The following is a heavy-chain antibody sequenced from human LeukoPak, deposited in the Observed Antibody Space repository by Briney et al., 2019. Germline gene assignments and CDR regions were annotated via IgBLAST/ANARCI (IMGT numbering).Heavy chain of an antibody. CDR1: GYTFTGYY. CDR3: ARDHKIGSGYYYSRGGPLNY. CDR2: INPNSGGT. D-gene: IGHD3-22*01. V-gene: IGHV1-2*02. J-gene: IGHJ4*02. Sequence: ASVKVSCKASGYTFTGYYMHWVRQAPGQGLEWMGWINPNSGGTNYAQKFQGRVTMTRDTSISTAYMELSRLRSDDTAVYYCARDHKIGSGYYYSRGGPLNYWGQGTLVTVSS.